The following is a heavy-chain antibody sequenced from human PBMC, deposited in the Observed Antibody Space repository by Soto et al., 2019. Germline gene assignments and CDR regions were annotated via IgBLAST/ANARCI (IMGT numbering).Heavy chain of an antibody. J-gene: IGHJ4*02. D-gene: IGHD5-18*01. CDR3: ASSTDSYGYCDY. CDR2: IWYDGSNK. CDR1: GFTFSSYG. Sequence: QVQLVESGGGVVQPGRSLRLSCAAYGFTFSSYGMHWVRQAPGKGLEWVAVIWYDGSNKYYADSVKGRFTISRDNSXTTLYLQXNSLSXEXPAVYYCASSTDSYGYCDYWGQGTLITVSS. V-gene: IGHV3-33*01.